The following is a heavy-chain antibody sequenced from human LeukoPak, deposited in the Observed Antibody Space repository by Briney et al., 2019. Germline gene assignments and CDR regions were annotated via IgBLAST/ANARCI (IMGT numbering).Heavy chain of an antibody. CDR3: ARSSGWPQGDY. J-gene: IGHJ4*02. V-gene: IGHV3-53*01. Sequence: PGGSLRLSCAASGFTVSSSYMSWVRQAPGKGLEWVSVIYSGGSTYYADSVKGRFTISRDNSKNTLYLQMNSLRAEDTAVYYCARSSGWPQGDYWGQGTLVTVSS. CDR1: GFTVSSSY. CDR2: IYSGGST. D-gene: IGHD6-19*01.